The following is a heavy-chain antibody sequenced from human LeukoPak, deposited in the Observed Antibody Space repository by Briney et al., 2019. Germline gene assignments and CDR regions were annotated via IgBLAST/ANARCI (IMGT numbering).Heavy chain of an antibody. CDR3: AKGGYCSTTSCYMGRSYYYYMDV. D-gene: IGHD2-2*02. Sequence: GGSLRLSCAASGFTFSSYAMNWVRQAPGKGLEWVSSISGSGGGGVSTYYADSVKGRFTISRDNSKNTLYLQMSSLRAEDTAVYYCAKGGYCSTTSCYMGRSYYYYMDVWGKGTTVTVSS. J-gene: IGHJ6*03. CDR1: GFTFSSYA. CDR2: ISGSGGGGVST. V-gene: IGHV3-23*01.